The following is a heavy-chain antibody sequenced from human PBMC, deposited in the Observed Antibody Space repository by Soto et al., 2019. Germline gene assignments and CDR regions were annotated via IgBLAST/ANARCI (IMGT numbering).Heavy chain of an antibody. CDR3: ARGVVIIPNWFDP. CDR1: VRSISSGGYY. V-gene: IGHV4-31*03. D-gene: IGHD3-3*01. Sequence: SETLSLTCTVSVRSISSGGYYWSWIRQHPGKGLEWIGYIYYSGSTYYNPSLKSRVTISVDTSKNQFSLKLSSVTAADTAVYYCARGVVIIPNWFDPWGQGTLVTVSS. CDR2: IYYSGST. J-gene: IGHJ5*02.